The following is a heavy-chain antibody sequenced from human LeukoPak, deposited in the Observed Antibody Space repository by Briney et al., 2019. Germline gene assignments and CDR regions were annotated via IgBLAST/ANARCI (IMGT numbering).Heavy chain of an antibody. CDR2: IYYSGST. J-gene: IGHJ4*02. Sequence: SETLSLTCTASGGSISSSNYYWGWIRQPPGKGLEWIGSIYYSGSTYYNPSLKSRVTISVDTSKNQFSLKLNSLTAADTAVYYCARSRKNDCTSTSCYTDYWGQGALVTVSS. D-gene: IGHD2-2*02. CDR3: ARSRKNDCTSTSCYTDY. CDR1: GGSISSSNYY. V-gene: IGHV4-39*01.